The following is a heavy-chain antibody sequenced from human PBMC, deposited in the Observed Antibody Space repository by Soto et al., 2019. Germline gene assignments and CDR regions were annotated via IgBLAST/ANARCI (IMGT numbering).Heavy chain of an antibody. J-gene: IGHJ4*02. CDR2: IWYDGSNK. CDR1: GFTVSSYG. Sequence: GGSLRLSCAASGFTVSSYGMHWVRQAPGKGLEWVAVIWYDGSNKYYADSVKGRFTISRDNSKNTLYLQMNSLRAEDTAVYYCARDNDSSGYLPVYWGQGTLVTVSS. D-gene: IGHD3-22*01. V-gene: IGHV3-33*01. CDR3: ARDNDSSGYLPVY.